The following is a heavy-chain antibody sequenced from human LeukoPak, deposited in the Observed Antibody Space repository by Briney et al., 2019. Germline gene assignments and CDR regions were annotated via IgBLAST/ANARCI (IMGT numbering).Heavy chain of an antibody. CDR2: ISWDGGST. D-gene: IGHD3-10*01. CDR1: GFTFHDYA. Sequence: GGSLRLSCAASGFTFHDYAMHWVRQAPGKGLEWVSLISWDGGSTYYADSVKGRFTVSRDNARNSLFLQMDSLRAEDTAVYYCVRYYTRQSWYFDLWGRGTLVTVSS. V-gene: IGHV3-43D*03. CDR3: VRYYTRQSWYFDL. J-gene: IGHJ2*01.